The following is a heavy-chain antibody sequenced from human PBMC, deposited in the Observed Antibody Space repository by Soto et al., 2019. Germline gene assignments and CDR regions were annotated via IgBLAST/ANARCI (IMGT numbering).Heavy chain of an antibody. V-gene: IGHV4-30-4*01. J-gene: IGHJ5*02. D-gene: IGHD2-2*01. Sequence: QVQLQESGPGLVKPSQTLSLTCTVSGGSISSGDYYWSWIRQPPGKGLEWIGYIYYRGSTYYNPSLKSRVTISVDTSKNQFSLKLSSVTAADTAMYYCARDRATKYCSSTSCYAGDWFDPWGQRTLVTVSS. CDR2: IYYRGST. CDR3: ARDRATKYCSSTSCYAGDWFDP. CDR1: GGSISSGDYY.